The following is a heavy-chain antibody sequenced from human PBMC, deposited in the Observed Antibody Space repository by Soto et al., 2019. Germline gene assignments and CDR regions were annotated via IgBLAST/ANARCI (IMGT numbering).Heavy chain of an antibody. CDR2: MHHSGST. CDR3: ARTSGGTYSFDP. Sequence: VSLRLSCAASGFTFSSYDMRWVRQSPGKGLEWIGEMHHSGSTDYNPSLRSRVTISVYKSKNQFSLNLSSVTASVSAVYYCARTSGGTYSFDPWGQGTLVTVSS. J-gene: IGHJ5*02. V-gene: IGHV4-4*02. D-gene: IGHD3-10*01. CDR1: GFTFSSYDM.